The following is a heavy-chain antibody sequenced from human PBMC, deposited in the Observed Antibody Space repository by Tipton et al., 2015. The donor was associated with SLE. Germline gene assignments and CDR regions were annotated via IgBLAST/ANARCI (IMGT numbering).Heavy chain of an antibody. D-gene: IGHD3-3*01. CDR2: IYHSGTT. J-gene: IGHJ6*03. CDR3: ARDLYDFWSGYTPSGAMDV. V-gene: IGHV4-59*12. CDR1: GGSISSYY. Sequence: TLSLTCTVSGGSISSYYWSWIRQPPGKGLEWIGIIYHSGTTYYNPSLKSRVTISVDTSKNQFSLRLSSVTAADTAMYYCARDLYDFWSGYTPSGAMDVWGKGTTVTVSS.